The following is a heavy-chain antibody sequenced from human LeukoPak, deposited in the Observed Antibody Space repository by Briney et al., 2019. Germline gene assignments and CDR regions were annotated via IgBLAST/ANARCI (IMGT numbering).Heavy chain of an antibody. CDR3: ARDQIAAALFDY. CDR2: ISYDGSNK. V-gene: IGHV3-30*04. Sequence: GGSLRLSCAASGFTFSSYAMHWVRQAPGKGLEWVAVISYDGSNKYYADSVKGRFTISRDNSKNTLYLQMNSLRAEDTAVYYCARDQIAAALFDYWGQGTLVTDPS. J-gene: IGHJ4*02. CDR1: GFTFSSYA. D-gene: IGHD6-13*01.